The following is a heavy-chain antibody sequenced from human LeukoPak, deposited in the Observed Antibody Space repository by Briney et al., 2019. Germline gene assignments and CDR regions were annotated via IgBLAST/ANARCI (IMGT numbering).Heavy chain of an antibody. CDR3: ARDLRTPSDTNIAIDY. D-gene: IGHD4-23*01. CDR1: GFTFSSYW. V-gene: IGHV3-74*01. J-gene: IGHJ4*02. Sequence: PGGSLRLSCAASGFTFSSYWMRWVRQGPGKGLVWVSRINSDGSRTNYADSVKGRFTISRDNAKNTLYLRMNSLRAEDTAVYYCARDLRTPSDTNIAIDYWGQGTLVTVSS. CDR2: INSDGSRT.